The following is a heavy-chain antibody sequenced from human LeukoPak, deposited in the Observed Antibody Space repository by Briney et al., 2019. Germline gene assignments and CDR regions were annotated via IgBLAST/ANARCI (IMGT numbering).Heavy chain of an antibody. CDR3: ARDSPEGRITIFGVARPYYYYGMDV. CDR1: GYTFTGYY. V-gene: IGHV1-2*02. D-gene: IGHD3-3*01. CDR2: INPNSGGT. Sequence: ASVKVSCKASGYTFTGYYMHWVRQAPGQGLEWMGWINPNSGGTNYAQKFQGRVTMTRDTSISTAYMELSRLRSDDTAVYYCARDSPEGRITIFGVARPYYYYGMDVWGQGTTVTVSS. J-gene: IGHJ6*02.